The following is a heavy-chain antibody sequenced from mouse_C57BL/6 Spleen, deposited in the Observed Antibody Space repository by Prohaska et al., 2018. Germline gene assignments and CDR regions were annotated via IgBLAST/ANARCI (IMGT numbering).Heavy chain of an antibody. J-gene: IGHJ1*03. V-gene: IGHV1-15*01. CDR1: GYTFTDYE. D-gene: IGHD1-1*01. Sequence: SVTLSCKASGYTFTDYEMHWVKQTPVHGLEWIGAIDPETGGTAYNQKFKGKAILTADKSSSTAYMELRSLTSEDSAVYYCTKGRITTVVATDWYFDVWGTGTTATVSS. CDR3: TKGRITTVVATDWYFDV. CDR2: IDPETGGT.